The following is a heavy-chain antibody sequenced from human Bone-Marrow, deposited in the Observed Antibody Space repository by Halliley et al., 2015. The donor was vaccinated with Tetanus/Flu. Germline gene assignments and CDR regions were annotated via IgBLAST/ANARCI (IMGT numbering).Heavy chain of an antibody. J-gene: IGHJ4*02. CDR2: IYTSGYT. V-gene: IGHV4-31*02. D-gene: IGHD3-16*01. CDR3: ASASWGDYYFDY. Sequence: LECIGYIYTSGYTDYNLSLNIRLTMSVDPSKNQFSLKLSSVAAADTAVYYCASASWGDYYFDYWGQGTLVTVSS.